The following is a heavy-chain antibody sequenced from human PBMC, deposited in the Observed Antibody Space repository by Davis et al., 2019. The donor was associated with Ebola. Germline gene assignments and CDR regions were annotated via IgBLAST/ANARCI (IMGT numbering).Heavy chain of an antibody. D-gene: IGHD1-7*01. CDR2: INPSGGST. V-gene: IGHV1-46*01. CDR1: GYTFTSYY. J-gene: IGHJ6*02. Sequence: ASVKVSCKASGYTFTSYYMHWVRQAPGQGLEWMGIINPSGGSTSYAQKFQGRVTMTRDTSTSTVYMELSRLRSDDTAVYYCARGRLTGTTMNYYYGMDVWGQGTTVTVSS. CDR3: ARGRLTGTTMNYYYGMDV.